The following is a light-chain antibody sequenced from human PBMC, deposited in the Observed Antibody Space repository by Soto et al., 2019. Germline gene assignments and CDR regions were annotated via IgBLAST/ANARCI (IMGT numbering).Light chain of an antibody. J-gene: IGKJ2*01. CDR3: QQFGTSPYT. CDR2: GAS. CDR1: QTVSSTY. V-gene: IGKV3-20*01. Sequence: EIVLTQSPGTLSLSPGKGATLSCRASQTVSSTYLAWYQQKPGRAPSLLIHGASTRAAGIPDRFSASGSGTHFTLTINRLEPEDFAVYFCQQFGTSPYTFGQGTTVEIK.